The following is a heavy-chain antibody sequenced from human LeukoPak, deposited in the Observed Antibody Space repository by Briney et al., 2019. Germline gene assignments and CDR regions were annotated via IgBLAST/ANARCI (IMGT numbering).Heavy chain of an antibody. CDR2: ISYDGSNK. V-gene: IGHV3-30*03. D-gene: IGHD2-21*02. CDR3: ATMLNMAAYCGGDCYYDY. CDR1: GFTFSSYG. Sequence: PGRSLRLSCAASGFTFSSYGMHWVRQAPGKGLEWVAVISYDGSNKYYADSVKGRFTISRDNSKNTLYLQMNSLRAEDTAVYYCATMLNMAAYCGGDCYYDYWGQGTLVTVSS. J-gene: IGHJ4*02.